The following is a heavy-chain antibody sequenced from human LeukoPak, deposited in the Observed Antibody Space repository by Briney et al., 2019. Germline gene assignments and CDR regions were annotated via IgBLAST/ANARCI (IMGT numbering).Heavy chain of an antibody. CDR2: IKQDGSEK. D-gene: IGHD2-15*01. CDR3: AKSLGAIYCSGCSCYSWYRSDSGYMDV. J-gene: IGHJ6*03. Sequence: PGGSLRLSCAASGFTFSSYWMSWVRQAPGKGLEWVANIKQDGSEKYYVDSVKGRFTISRDNAKNSLYLQMNSLRAEDTAVYYCAKSLGAIYCSGCSCYSWYRSDSGYMDVWGKGTTVTVSS. V-gene: IGHV3-7*01. CDR1: GFTFSSYW.